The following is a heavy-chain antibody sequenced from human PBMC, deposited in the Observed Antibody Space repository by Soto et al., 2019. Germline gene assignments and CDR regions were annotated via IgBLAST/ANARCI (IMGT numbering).Heavy chain of an antibody. CDR1: GFIFSDYE. Sequence: EAELVESGGGLVQPGGSLTLSCAASGFIFSDYEVDWVRQAPGRGPERISYISDGGTTIYYAASVQGRFTISRDDAKKSLYLHMNNLRVGDTAIYFCVKEYCTGGTCFDAFDLWGQGTVVTVSS. J-gene: IGHJ3*01. CDR2: ISDGGTTI. V-gene: IGHV3-48*03. D-gene: IGHD2-8*02. CDR3: VKEYCTGGTCFDAFDL.